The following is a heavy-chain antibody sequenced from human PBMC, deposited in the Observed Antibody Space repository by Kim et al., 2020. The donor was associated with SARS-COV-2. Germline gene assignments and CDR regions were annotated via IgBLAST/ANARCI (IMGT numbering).Heavy chain of an antibody. D-gene: IGHD2-8*01. V-gene: IGHV3-23*01. CDR1: GFTVSDYA. Sequence: GGSLRLSCEASGFTVSDYAITWVRQAPGKGLEWVSSISASGGTTDYADSVKGRFTISRDSSKNTLYLEVNSLRAEDTAVYYCAKDLFASTYGDAFDIWG. J-gene: IGHJ3*02. CDR3: AKDLFASTYGDAFDI. CDR2: ISASGGTT.